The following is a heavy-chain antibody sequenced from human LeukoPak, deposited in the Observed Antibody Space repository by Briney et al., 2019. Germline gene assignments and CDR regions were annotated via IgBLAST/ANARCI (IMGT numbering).Heavy chain of an antibody. CDR3: ARALGYCSSTSCYADY. CDR2: MNPNGGNT. V-gene: IGHV1-8*01. CDR1: GYTFTSYD. D-gene: IGHD2-2*01. Sequence: ASVKVSCKASGYTFTSYDINWVRQATGQGLEWMGWMNPNGGNTGYAQKFQGRVTMTRNTSISTAYMELSSLRSEATAVYYCARALGYCSSTSCYADYWGQGTLVTVSS. J-gene: IGHJ4*02.